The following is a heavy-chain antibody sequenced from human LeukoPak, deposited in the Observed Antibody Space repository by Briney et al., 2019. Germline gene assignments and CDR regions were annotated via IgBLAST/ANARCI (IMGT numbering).Heavy chain of an antibody. D-gene: IGHD2-15*01. CDR3: ARSGTVVAATLGGMDV. J-gene: IGHJ6*04. CDR2: IIPIFGTA. CDR1: GGTFSSYA. V-gene: IGHV1-69*05. Sequence: SVKVSCKASGGTFSSYAISWVRQVPGQGLEWMGGIIPIFGTANYAQKFQGRVTITTDKSTSTAYMELSSLRSEDTAVYYCARSGTVVAATLGGMDVWGKGTTVTVSS.